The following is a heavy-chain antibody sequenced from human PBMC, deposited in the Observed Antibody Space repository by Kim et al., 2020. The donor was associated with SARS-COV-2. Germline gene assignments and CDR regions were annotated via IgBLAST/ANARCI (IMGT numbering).Heavy chain of an antibody. Sequence: ASVKVSCKTSGFTFISYYMHWMRQAPGQAPGQGLEWMGMIIPNDGYTAYAQKFQGRFTMTTDTSTNTVYMELNSLTSEDTAVYYCARELGGACYFDYWGQGTLVTVSS. V-gene: IGHV1-46*01. CDR3: ARELGGACYFDY. CDR1: GFTFISYY. J-gene: IGHJ4*02. D-gene: IGHD2-21*02. CDR2: IIPNDGYT.